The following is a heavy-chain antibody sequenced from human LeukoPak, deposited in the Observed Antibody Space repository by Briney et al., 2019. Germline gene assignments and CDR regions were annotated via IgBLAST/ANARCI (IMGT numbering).Heavy chain of an antibody. D-gene: IGHD5-12*01. CDR3: AKRYSAYDYFDY. CDR1: GYSFTSYW. J-gene: IGHJ4*02. Sequence: GESLKISCKGPGYSFTSYWIGWVRQMPGKGLEWMGTIYPGDSDTRYSPSFQGQVTISVDKSISTAYLQWSSLKASDTAMYYCAKRYSAYDYFDYWGQGTLVTVSS. CDR2: IYPGDSDT. V-gene: IGHV5-51*01.